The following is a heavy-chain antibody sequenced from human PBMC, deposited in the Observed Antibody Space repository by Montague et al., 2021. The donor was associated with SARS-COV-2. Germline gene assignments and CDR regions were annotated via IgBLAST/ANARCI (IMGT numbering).Heavy chain of an antibody. J-gene: IGHJ4*02. CDR3: ARSGDPGTTVTYLY. CDR1: GGSISTIVNF. CDR2: ISYTGST. D-gene: IGHD4-11*01. V-gene: IGHV4-39*07. Sequence: SETLSLTCTFSGGSISTIVNFWGWIRQPPGKGLEWIGSISYTGSTYHNPSLKSRVTMSVDTSKNQFSLKLNSVTAADTAVYYCARSGDPGTTVTYLYWGRGTLVTVSS.